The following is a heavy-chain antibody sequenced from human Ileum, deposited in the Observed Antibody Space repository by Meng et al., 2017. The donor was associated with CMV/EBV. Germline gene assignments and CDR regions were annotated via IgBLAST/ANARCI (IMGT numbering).Heavy chain of an antibody. J-gene: IGHJ3*02. CDR1: GDTVTSQD. Sequence: ASVKVSCKASGDTVTSQDVNWVRQATGQGLEWMGWINPNSGNTGYAPKFRDRVTMTRNNSIRTAYMERSSLTSEDTAVYYCTRGRIGEIWGQVTMVTVSS. CDR2: INPNSGNT. V-gene: IGHV1-8*01. D-gene: IGHD3-10*01. CDR3: TRGRIGEI.